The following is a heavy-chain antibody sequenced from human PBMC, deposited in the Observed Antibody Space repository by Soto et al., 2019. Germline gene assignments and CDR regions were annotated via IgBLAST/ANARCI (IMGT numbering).Heavy chain of an antibody. CDR2: IYYSGST. Sequence: SETLSLTCTVSGGSISSYYWSWIRQPPGKGPEWIGYIYYSGSTIYNPSFKNRVTISADTSKNQFFLELTSVTAADTAVYFCARGSIVATRIDFWGLGTLVTVSS. CDR3: ARGSIVATRIDF. J-gene: IGHJ4*02. CDR1: GGSISSYY. D-gene: IGHD5-12*01. V-gene: IGHV4-59*01.